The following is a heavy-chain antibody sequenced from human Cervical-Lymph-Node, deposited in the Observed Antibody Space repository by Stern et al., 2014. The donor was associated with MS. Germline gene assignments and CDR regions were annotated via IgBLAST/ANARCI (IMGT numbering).Heavy chain of an antibody. V-gene: IGHV1-69*01. CDR3: ATPSTVIVGGMDV. D-gene: IGHD4-17*01. CDR2: IIPIFGTP. J-gene: IGHJ6*02. CDR1: GGSFSTQA. Sequence: VQLVESGAEVKEPGSSVRVSCKASGGSFSTQAINWVRQAPGQGLEWVGGIIPIFGTPNYAQKVQDRVTITADESTSTAYMDLSSLRSEDTAVYYCATPSTVIVGGMDVWGQGTTVTVSS.